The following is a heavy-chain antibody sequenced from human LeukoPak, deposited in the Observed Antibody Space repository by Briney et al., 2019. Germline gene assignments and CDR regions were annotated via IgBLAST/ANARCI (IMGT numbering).Heavy chain of an antibody. V-gene: IGHV3-23*01. Sequence: GRSLRLSCAASGFTFSSYAMSWVRQAPGKGLEWVSAISGSGGSTYYADSVKGRFTISRDNSKNTLYLQMNSLRAEDTAVYYCAKSLYSWSKAVDDAFDIWGQGTMVTVSS. CDR3: AKSLYSWSKAVDDAFDI. J-gene: IGHJ3*02. D-gene: IGHD6-19*01. CDR2: ISGSGGST. CDR1: GFTFSSYA.